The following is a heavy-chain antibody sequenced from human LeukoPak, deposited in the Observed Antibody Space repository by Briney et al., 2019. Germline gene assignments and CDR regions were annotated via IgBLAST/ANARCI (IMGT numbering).Heavy chain of an antibody. Sequence: SETLSLTCTVSGGSISSYYWSWIRQPPGKGLEWIGYIYYSGSTYYNPSLKSRVTISVDTSKNQFSLKLSSVTAADTAVYYCARDTTGTTDGFFDYWGQGTLVTVSS. V-gene: IGHV4-59*12. D-gene: IGHD1-1*01. CDR2: IYYSGST. CDR3: ARDTTGTTDGFFDY. J-gene: IGHJ4*02. CDR1: GGSISSYY.